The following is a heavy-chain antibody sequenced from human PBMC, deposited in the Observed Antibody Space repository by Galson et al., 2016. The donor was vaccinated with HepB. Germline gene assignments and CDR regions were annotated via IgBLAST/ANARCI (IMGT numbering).Heavy chain of an antibody. J-gene: IGHJ4*02. V-gene: IGHV3-48*02. Sequence: SLRLSCAAAGFSFSRYSMNWVRQAPGKGLEWVSCISSRSSTIYYEDSVKGRFTISRENAKSPLYLQMNSLRDADTAVYYCARDYGDCSRTSCYFFDYWGQGTLVTVSS. CDR2: ISSRSSTI. CDR3: ARDYGDCSRTSCYFFDY. CDR1: GFSFSRYS. D-gene: IGHD2-2*01.